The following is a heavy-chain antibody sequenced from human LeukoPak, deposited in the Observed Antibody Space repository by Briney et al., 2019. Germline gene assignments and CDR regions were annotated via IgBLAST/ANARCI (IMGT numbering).Heavy chain of an antibody. CDR1: GFTFSSYG. V-gene: IGHV3-33*01. CDR2: IWYDGSNK. D-gene: IGHD3-9*01. J-gene: IGHJ4*02. CDR3: ARGMYYDILTGFEVDY. Sequence: GRSLRLSCAASGFTFSSYGMHWVRQAPGKGPEWVAVIWYDGSNKYYADSVKGRFTISRDNSKNTLYLQMNSLRAEDTAVYYCARGMYYDILTGFEVDYWGQGTLVTVSS.